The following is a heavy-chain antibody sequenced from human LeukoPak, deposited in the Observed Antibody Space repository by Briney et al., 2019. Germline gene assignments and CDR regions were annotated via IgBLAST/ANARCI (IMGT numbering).Heavy chain of an antibody. CDR2: IISSAGST. D-gene: IGHD4-4*01. CDR1: GLTFGDYA. V-gene: IGHV3-23*01. CDR3: AKSAPSKY. Sequence: PGGSLRLSCTVSGLTFGDYAMSWVRQARWKGLEWVSHIISSAGSTDYADSVKGRFTISRDNSKNTLYLHMTSLRAEDTPVYYCAKSAPSKYWGQGTLVTVSS. J-gene: IGHJ4*02.